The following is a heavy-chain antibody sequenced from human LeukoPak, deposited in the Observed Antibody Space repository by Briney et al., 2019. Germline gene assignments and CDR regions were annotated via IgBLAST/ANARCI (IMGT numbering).Heavy chain of an antibody. V-gene: IGHV1-18*01. D-gene: IGHD3-3*01. CDR2: ISAYNGNT. Sequence: EASVKVSCKASGYTFTSYGISWVRQAPGQGLEWMGWISAYNGNTNYAQKIKGRVTMTTDTSTSTAYMELRSLRSDDTAVYYCARPNYDFWSGYGLDYWGQGTLVTVSS. J-gene: IGHJ4*02. CDR3: ARPNYDFWSGYGLDY. CDR1: GYTFTSYG.